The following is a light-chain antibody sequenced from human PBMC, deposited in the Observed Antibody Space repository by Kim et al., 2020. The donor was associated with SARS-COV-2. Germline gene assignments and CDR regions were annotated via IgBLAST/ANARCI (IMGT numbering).Light chain of an antibody. J-gene: IGKJ1*01. CDR2: GAS. CDR3: QQLITYPRT. Sequence: SFVGATVTIPCRASQGISSYLAWYQQKPGKAPKLLIHGASTLESGVPSRFSGSGSGTEFTLTISSLQPEDFATYSCQQLITYPRTFGQGTKVDIK. CDR1: QGISSY. V-gene: IGKV1-9*01.